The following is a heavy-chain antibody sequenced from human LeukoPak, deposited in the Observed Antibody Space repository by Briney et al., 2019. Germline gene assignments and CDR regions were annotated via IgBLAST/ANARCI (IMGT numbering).Heavy chain of an antibody. CDR1: GFTFSSYG. Sequence: PGGSLRLSCAASGFTFSSYGMHWVRQAPGKGLEWVAVIWYDGSNKYYADSVKGRFTISRDNSENTLYLQMNSLRAEDTAVYYCARAADCTNGVCYLFYFDYWGQGTLVTVSS. D-gene: IGHD2-8*01. V-gene: IGHV3-33*01. CDR3: ARAADCTNGVCYLFYFDY. CDR2: IWYDGSNK. J-gene: IGHJ4*02.